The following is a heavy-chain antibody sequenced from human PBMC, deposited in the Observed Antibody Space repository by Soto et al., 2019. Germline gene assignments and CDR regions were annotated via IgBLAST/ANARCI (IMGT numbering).Heavy chain of an antibody. Sequence: VQLRQSGPGLVKPSGTLSLTCAVSGGSISSSNWWTWVRQAPGKGLEWIGEIYHSGNTYYNPSPKGRVTITVATSNNQCSLNLNSVPAAAPAVYSCATLPPRVVASLLPIPTWGQGTLVTVSS. D-gene: IGHD1-26*01. CDR2: IYHSGNT. J-gene: IGHJ5*02. CDR1: GGSISSSNW. V-gene: IGHV4-4*02. CDR3: ATLPPRVVASLLPIPT.